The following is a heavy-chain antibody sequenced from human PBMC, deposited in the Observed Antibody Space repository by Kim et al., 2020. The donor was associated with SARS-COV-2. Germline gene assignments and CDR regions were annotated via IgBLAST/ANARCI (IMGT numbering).Heavy chain of an antibody. CDR3: ASIGRLAS. CDR2: ISDSGGKT. J-gene: IGHJ4*02. D-gene: IGHD3-22*01. Sequence: LSLTCAVSGFTFSNYAMSWVRQAPGKGLEWVSTISDSGGKTYYADSVKGRFTISRDNSKNTLFLQMNSLRAEDTALYFCASIGRLASWGQGSLVTVS. V-gene: IGHV3-23*01. CDR1: GFTFSNYA.